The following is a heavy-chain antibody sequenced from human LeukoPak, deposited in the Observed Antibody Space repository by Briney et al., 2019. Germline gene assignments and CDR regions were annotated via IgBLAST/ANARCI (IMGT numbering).Heavy chain of an antibody. D-gene: IGHD3-10*01. V-gene: IGHV3-7*01. CDR2: INKDGSEK. CDR3: ARDNPGWSNYGRDKGFDY. CDR1: GFTFSSYW. Sequence: GGSLRLSCAASGFTFSSYWMTWVRQAPGKGLEWVANINKDGSEKNYVDSVKGRFTTSRDNAKNSLYLQMNSLRAEDTAVYYCARDNPGWSNYGRDKGFDYWGQGTLVTVSS. J-gene: IGHJ4*02.